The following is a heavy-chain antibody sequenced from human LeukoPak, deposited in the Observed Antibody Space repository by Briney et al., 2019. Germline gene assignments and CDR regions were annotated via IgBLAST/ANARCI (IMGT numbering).Heavy chain of an antibody. V-gene: IGHV3-66*04. J-gene: IGHJ4*02. Sequence: GSLRLSCAASGFTVRSNYISWVRQAPGKGLEWVSVIHSDGSTYYADSVKDRFSISRDNSGNTLYLQMNSLRAEGTAVYYCARQLFISTSFYYIFDFWGQGTLVTVSS. CDR1: GFTVRSNY. CDR3: ARQLFISTSFYYIFDF. CDR2: IHSDGST. D-gene: IGHD2/OR15-2a*01.